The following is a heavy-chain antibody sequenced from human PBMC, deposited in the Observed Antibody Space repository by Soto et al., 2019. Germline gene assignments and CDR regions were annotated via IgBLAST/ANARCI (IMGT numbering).Heavy chain of an antibody. Sequence: QVQLQESGPGLVTTSDTLSLTCTVSGGSITPYYWSWIRQPPREGLEWIGYVSYSGKTGYNPSLNIRVSMSIDTSKNEFSLKLPSLTAADAATYYCARQQYTVVTAFDVWGQGTTVAVSS. CDR1: GGSITPYY. D-gene: IGHD2-15*01. V-gene: IGHV4-59*07. CDR2: VSYSGKT. CDR3: ARQQYTVVTAFDV. J-gene: IGHJ3*01.